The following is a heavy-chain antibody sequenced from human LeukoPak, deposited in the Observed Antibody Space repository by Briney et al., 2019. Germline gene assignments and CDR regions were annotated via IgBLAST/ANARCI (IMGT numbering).Heavy chain of an antibody. D-gene: IGHD6-13*01. CDR1: GGSFSGYY. Sequence: SETLSLTCAVYGGSFSGYYWSWIRQPPGKGLEWIGEINHSGSTNYNPSLKSRVTISVDTSKNQFSLKLSSVTAADTAVYYCARQGSSSWYGFDYWGQGTLVTVSS. V-gene: IGHV4-34*01. CDR2: INHSGST. J-gene: IGHJ4*02. CDR3: ARQGSSSWYGFDY.